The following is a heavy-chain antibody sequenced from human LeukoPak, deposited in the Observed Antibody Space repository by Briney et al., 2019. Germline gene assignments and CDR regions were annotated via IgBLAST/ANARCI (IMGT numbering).Heavy chain of an antibody. D-gene: IGHD3-3*01. CDR2: IYYSGCT. CDR1: GGSISSGDYY. J-gene: IGHJ6*03. Sequence: SETLSLTCTVSGGSISSGDYYWSWIRQPPGKGLEWIGYIYYSGCTNYNPSLKSRVTISVDTSKNQFSLKLSSVTAADTAVYYCASSIRVGGFWSGQTNYYYYYMDVWGKGTTVTVSS. V-gene: IGHV4-61*08. CDR3: ASSIRVGGFWSGQTNYYYYYMDV.